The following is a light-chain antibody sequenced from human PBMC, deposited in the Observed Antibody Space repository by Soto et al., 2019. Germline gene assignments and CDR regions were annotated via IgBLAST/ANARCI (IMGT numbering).Light chain of an antibody. CDR3: QQYNSYSIT. CDR2: DAS. Sequence: DIQMTQSPSTLSASVEDRVTITCRASQSISSWLAWYQQKPGKAPKLLIYDASSLESGVPSRFSGSGSGTEFTLTISSLQPNDFATYYCQQYNSYSITFGPGTKVDIK. CDR1: QSISSW. V-gene: IGKV1-5*01. J-gene: IGKJ3*01.